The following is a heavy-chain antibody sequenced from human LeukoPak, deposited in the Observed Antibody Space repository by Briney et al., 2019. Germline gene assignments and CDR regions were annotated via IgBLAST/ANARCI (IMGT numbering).Heavy chain of an antibody. CDR2: IYYSGST. V-gene: IGHV4-59*01. Sequence: PSETLSLTCTVSGGSISSYYWSWIRQPPGKGLEWIGYIYYSGSTNYNPSLKSRVTIPVDTSKNQFSLKLSSVTAADTAVYYCARAPRGYSYGRHWFDPWGQGTLVTVSS. CDR1: GGSISSYY. J-gene: IGHJ5*02. D-gene: IGHD5-18*01. CDR3: ARAPRGYSYGRHWFDP.